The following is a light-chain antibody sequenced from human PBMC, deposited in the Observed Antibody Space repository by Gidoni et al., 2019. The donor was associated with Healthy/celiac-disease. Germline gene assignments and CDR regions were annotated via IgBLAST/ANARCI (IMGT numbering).Light chain of an antibody. CDR3: QQYKNWPPEGT. Sequence: DIVMTSAPATLSVSPGERAIRTCRASQSVSSNLAWYQQKPGQAHRLLISGASTRATGIRARVSGSGSGTELTLTISSLQSEDVAVDYYQQYKNWPPEGTFGQGTKLEIK. CDR1: QSVSSN. V-gene: IGKV3-15*01. J-gene: IGKJ2*02. CDR2: GAS.